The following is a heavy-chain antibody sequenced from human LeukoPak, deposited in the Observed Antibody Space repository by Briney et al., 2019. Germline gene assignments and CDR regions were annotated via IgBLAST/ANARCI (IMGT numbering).Heavy chain of an antibody. CDR3: ARDGSLPDY. V-gene: IGHV3-74*01. CDR1: VYTHYQYC. J-gene: IGHJ4*02. CDR2: IHGDGSSP. Sequence: GGSLRLSCAPSVYTHYQYCIHRVRDVPGKGLVCVSRIHGDGSSPIYADSVKGRFTISRDNAKNTLYLQMNSLGVEDGGIYYCARDGSLPDYWGQGTLVTVSS. D-gene: IGHD1-1*01.